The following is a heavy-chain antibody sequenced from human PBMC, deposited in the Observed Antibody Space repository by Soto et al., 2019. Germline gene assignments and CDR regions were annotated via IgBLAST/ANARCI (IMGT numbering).Heavy chain of an antibody. V-gene: IGHV3-30*18. CDR3: AKEAAAGRGFDS. Sequence: QVQLVESGGGVVQPGRSLRLSCAASGFTFSSYGMHWVRQAPGKGLEWVAVISYDGSNQYYADSVKGRFTISRDNSKNTLALQMNSLRAEDTAVYYCAKEAAAGRGFDSWGQGTLVTVSS. D-gene: IGHD6-13*01. CDR1: GFTFSSYG. J-gene: IGHJ4*02. CDR2: ISYDGSNQ.